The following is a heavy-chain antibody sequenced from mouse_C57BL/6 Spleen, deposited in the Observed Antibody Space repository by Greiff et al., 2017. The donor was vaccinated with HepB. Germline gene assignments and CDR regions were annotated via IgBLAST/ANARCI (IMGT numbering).Heavy chain of an antibody. CDR2: IDPNSGGT. V-gene: IGHV1-72*01. Sequence: QVQLQQPGAELVKPGASVKLSCKASGYTFTSYWMHWVKPRPGRGLEGIGRIDPNSGGTKYNEKFKSKATLTVDKASSTAYMQLSSPTSEDSAVYYCARRGTTVVAEYYFDYWGQGTTLTVSS. J-gene: IGHJ2*01. CDR1: GYTFTSYW. CDR3: ARRGTTVVAEYYFDY. D-gene: IGHD1-1*01.